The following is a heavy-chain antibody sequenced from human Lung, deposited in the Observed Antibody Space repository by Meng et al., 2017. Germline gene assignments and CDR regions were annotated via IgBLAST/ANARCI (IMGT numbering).Heavy chain of an antibody. V-gene: IGHV1-18*01. CDR2: ISGYNGNT. CDR3: ARDRYCSTTSCTGWFDP. J-gene: IGHJ5*02. Sequence: QGQLVQSGDEVKKPGASAQASCKVSVYTFTSYGISWVRQAPGQGLEWMGWISGYNGNTNYAQKFQGRVAMTTDTSTSTAYMELRSLRSDDTAVYYCARDRYCSTTSCTGWFDPWGQGTLVTVSS. CDR1: VYTFTSYG. D-gene: IGHD2-2*01.